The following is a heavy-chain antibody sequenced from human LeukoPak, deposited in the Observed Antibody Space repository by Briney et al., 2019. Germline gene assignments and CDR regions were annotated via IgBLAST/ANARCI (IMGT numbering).Heavy chain of an antibody. D-gene: IGHD3-9*01. V-gene: IGHV5-51*01. CDR2: ILPGDSDT. Sequence: GESLKISCKGSGYSFTSHWIGWVRQMPGKGLEWMGIILPGDSDTRYSPSFQGQVTISVDQSISTAYLQWSSLRASDTAIYYCARQNYDSMTGPNWFDPWGQGTLVTVSS. CDR3: ARQNYDSMTGPNWFDP. CDR1: GYSFTSHW. J-gene: IGHJ5*02.